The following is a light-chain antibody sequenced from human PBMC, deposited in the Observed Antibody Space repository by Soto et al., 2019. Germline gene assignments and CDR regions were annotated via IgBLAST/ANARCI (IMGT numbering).Light chain of an antibody. J-gene: IGKJ4*01. CDR3: QQSFATPALT. CDR2: SAS. Sequence: DIQLTQSPSSLSASVGDRVIISCRASQNINSHLAWYQQKPGKAPKLLIHSASRLQSGAPSRFSGTGSGTEFNLIIFSLQPDDFATYYCQQSFATPALTFGGGTRVEIK. V-gene: IGKV1-39*01. CDR1: QNINSH.